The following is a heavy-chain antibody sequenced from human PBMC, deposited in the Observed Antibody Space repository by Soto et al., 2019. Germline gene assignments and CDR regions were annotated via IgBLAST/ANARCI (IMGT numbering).Heavy chain of an antibody. Sequence: SQTLSLTCAICGDSVSNNGATWNWIRQSPSRGLEWLGRAYYRSRWQYDYAPSVRSRITINPDTSKNQFSLHLSSVTPEDTAVYYGERDPHDFNSGCGTWGQGSRCTVAS. CDR3: ERDPHDFNSGCGT. D-gene: IGHD1-26*01. CDR1: GDSVSNNGAT. J-gene: IGHJ5*01. CDR2: AYYRSRWQY. V-gene: IGHV6-1*01.